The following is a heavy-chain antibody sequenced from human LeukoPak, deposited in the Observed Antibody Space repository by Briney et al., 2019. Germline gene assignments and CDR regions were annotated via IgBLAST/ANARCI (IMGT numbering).Heavy chain of an antibody. D-gene: IGHD3-22*01. CDR1: GFSFSSYS. CDR3: ARVRDSSGYYFVNYFDN. CDR2: IVGSSTII. J-gene: IGHJ4*02. Sequence: QTGGSLRLSCAASGFSFSSYSMSWARQAPGKGLEWLSYIVGSSTIIYYADSVRGRFTISRDNAQNSLHLQMNSLRDEDTAVYYCARVRDSSGYYFVNYFDNWGQGTLVTVSS. V-gene: IGHV3-48*02.